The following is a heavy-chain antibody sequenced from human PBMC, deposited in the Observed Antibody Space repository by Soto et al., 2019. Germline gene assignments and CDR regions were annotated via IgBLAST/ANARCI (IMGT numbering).Heavy chain of an antibody. CDR2: IYYSGST. Sequence: PSETLSLTCTVSGGSISSSSYYWGWIRQPPGKGLEWIGSIYYSGSTYYNPSLKSRVTISVDTSKNQFSLKLSSVTAADTAVYYCAREDSFYDSGYYYYYMDVWGKGTTVTVSS. CDR3: AREDSFYDSGYYYYYMDV. J-gene: IGHJ6*03. D-gene: IGHD5-12*01. CDR1: GGSISSSSYY. V-gene: IGHV4-39*02.